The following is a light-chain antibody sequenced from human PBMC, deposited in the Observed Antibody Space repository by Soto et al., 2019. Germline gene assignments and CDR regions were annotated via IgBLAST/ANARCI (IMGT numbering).Light chain of an antibody. J-gene: IGLJ3*02. CDR1: MRDVGAYNL. CDR2: EVR. CDR3: SAYTARSTLV. V-gene: IGLV2-14*01. Sequence: QSVLTEPASVSVSAGQSITISCSGTMRDVGAYNLVSWYQQHPGTAPKLIIYEVRNRPSGISSRFSGSRSGNTASLTISGLLSEDEGDYYCSAYTARSTLVFGGGTKVTVL.